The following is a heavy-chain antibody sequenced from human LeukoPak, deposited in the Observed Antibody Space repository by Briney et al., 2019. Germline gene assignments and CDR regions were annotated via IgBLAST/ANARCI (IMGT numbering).Heavy chain of an antibody. Sequence: SETLSLTCTVSRGSISGSYWSWIRQPPGKGLEWVGYIYYTGATSYNPSLKSRVTVSVDTSKNQFALKLSSVTAADTAVYYCARLQGDSTAIFDFWGQGTLVAVSS. CDR2: IYYTGAT. V-gene: IGHV4-59*01. CDR1: RGSISGSY. D-gene: IGHD2-21*01. J-gene: IGHJ4*02. CDR3: ARLQGDSTAIFDF.